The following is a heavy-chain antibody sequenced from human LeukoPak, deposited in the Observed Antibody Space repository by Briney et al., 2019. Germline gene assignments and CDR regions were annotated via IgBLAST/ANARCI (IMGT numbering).Heavy chain of an antibody. CDR2: IFYSGSP. D-gene: IGHD6-19*01. V-gene: IGHV4-59*08. CDR3: ARWGASGAVALFDY. J-gene: IGHJ4*02. Sequence: KPSETLSLTCTVSGGSISSYYWSWIRRSPGKGLEWIANIFYSGSPNYNPSLKSRVTISFDTSKNQFSLKLSSVTAADTAVYYCARWGASGAVALFDYWGQGTLVTVSS. CDR1: GGSISSYY.